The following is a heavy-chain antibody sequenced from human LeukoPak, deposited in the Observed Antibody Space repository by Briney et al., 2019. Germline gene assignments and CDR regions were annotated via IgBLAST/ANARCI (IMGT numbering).Heavy chain of an antibody. CDR1: GFTFSSYA. J-gene: IGHJ4*02. D-gene: IGHD6-13*01. CDR3: ARGGMRSSSWYLDY. CDR2: ISSNGGST. Sequence: GGSLRLSCAASGFTFSSYAMHWVRQAPGKGLEYVSAISSNGGSTYYANSVKGRFTISRDNSKNTLYLQMGSLRAEDMAVYYCARGGMRSSSWYLDYWGQGTLVTVSS. V-gene: IGHV3-64*01.